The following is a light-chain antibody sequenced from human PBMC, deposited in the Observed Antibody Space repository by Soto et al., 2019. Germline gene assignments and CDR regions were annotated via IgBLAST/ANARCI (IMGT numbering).Light chain of an antibody. J-gene: IGLJ1*01. CDR1: SSDVGGYNL. CDR2: DVT. V-gene: IGLV2-23*02. Sequence: QSALTQPASVSGSPGQSITISCTGTSSDVGGYNLVSWYQQYPGKAPRLIIYDVTKRPSGLSSRFSGSKSGNTASLTISGLQAEDEADYYCCSFAGAGTLYVFGTGTKLTVL. CDR3: CSFAGAGTLYV.